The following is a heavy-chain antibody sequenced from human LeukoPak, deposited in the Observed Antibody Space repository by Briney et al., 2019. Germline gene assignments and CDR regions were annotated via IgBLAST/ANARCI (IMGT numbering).Heavy chain of an antibody. Sequence: WGSLRLSCAASGFTFSSYWMSWVRQAPGKGLEWVANIRQDGSEKYYVDSVKGRFTISRDNAKNSLYLQMNSLRAEDTAVYYCARSIAVAGYWFDPWGQGTLVTVSS. CDR1: GFTFSSYW. V-gene: IGHV3-7*03. CDR3: ARSIAVAGYWFDP. D-gene: IGHD6-19*01. CDR2: IRQDGSEK. J-gene: IGHJ5*02.